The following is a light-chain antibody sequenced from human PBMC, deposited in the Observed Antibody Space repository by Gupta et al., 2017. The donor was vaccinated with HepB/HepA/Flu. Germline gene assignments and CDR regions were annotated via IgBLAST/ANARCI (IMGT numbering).Light chain of an antibody. V-gene: IGKV1-5*03. CDR1: QNVDNR. CDR3: KQYKSSPT. J-gene: IGKJ1*01. CDR2: QAS. Sequence: DIQMTQYPSTLSASVGDRVTITCRASQNVDNRLAWYQQRPGKALNLLIYQASNLESGVPSRFSGSGSGTDFALTISSLQPDDFAAYYCKQYKSSPTFGLGTKVEIK.